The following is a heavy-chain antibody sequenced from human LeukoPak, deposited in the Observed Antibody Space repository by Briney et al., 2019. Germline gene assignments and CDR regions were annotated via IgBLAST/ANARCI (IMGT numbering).Heavy chain of an antibody. CDR2: INPNSGGT. CDR3: ARAVSGSYYLSFDY. J-gene: IGHJ4*02. V-gene: IGHV1-2*02. CDR1: GYTFTGYY. Sequence: ASVKVSCKASGYTFTGYYMHWVRQAPGQGPEWMGWINPNSGGTNYAQKFQGRVTMTRDTSISTAYMELSRLRSDDTAVYYCARAVSGSYYLSFDYWGQGTLVTVSS. D-gene: IGHD1-26*01.